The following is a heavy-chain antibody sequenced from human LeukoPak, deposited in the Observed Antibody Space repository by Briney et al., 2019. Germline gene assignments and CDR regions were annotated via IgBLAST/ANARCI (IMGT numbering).Heavy chain of an antibody. J-gene: IGHJ6*02. V-gene: IGHV1-2*02. CDR3: ARDIIRYFDWGYYYYGMDV. Sequence: ASVKVSCKASGYTFTGYYMHWVRQAPGQGLEWMGWINPNSGGTNYAQKFQGRVTMTRDTSISTAYMELSRLRSDDTAVYYCARDIIRYFDWGYYYYGMDVWGQGATVTVSS. CDR1: GYTFTGYY. CDR2: INPNSGGT. D-gene: IGHD3-9*01.